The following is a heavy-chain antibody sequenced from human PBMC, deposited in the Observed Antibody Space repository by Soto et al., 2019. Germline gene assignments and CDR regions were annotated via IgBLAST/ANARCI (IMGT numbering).Heavy chain of an antibody. CDR1: GFTFSSYA. J-gene: IGHJ4*02. CDR2: ISSNGGST. CDR3: VKDKDSSSSTGFDY. V-gene: IGHV3-64D*06. D-gene: IGHD6-6*01. Sequence: GGSLRLSCSASGFTFSSYAMHWVRQAPGKGLEYVSAISSNGGSTYYAGSVKGRFTISRDNSKNTLYLQMSSLRAEDTAVYYCVKDKDSSSSTGFDYWGQGTLVTVSS.